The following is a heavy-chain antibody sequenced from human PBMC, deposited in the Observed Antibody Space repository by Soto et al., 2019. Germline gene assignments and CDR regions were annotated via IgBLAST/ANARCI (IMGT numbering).Heavy chain of an antibody. D-gene: IGHD2-8*01. Sequence: SETLSLTCTVSGDSISSTRWWSWVRQSPGKGLEWIGYISYSGSTNYNPSLKSRVTISVDTSKNQFSLKLSSVTAADTAVYYCAKWPNWFDPWGQGTLVTVSS. CDR2: ISYSGST. J-gene: IGHJ5*02. CDR1: GDSISSTRW. V-gene: IGHV4-4*02. CDR3: AKWPNWFDP.